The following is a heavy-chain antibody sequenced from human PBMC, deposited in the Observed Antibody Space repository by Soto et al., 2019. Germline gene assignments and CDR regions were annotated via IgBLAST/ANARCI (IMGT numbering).Heavy chain of an antibody. D-gene: IGHD1-7*01. CDR1: GYTFTSYA. J-gene: IGHJ6*02. Sequence: SVKVSCKASGYTFTSYAISWVRLAPGQGLEWMGGIIPIFGTANYAQKFQGRVTITADESTSTAYMELSSLRSEDTAVYYCARDLLELPYYYYGMDVWGQGTAVTVSS. CDR2: IIPIFGTA. V-gene: IGHV1-69*13. CDR3: ARDLLELPYYYYGMDV.